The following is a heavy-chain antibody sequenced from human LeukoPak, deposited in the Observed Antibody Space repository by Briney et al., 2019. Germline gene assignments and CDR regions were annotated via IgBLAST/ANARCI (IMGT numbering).Heavy chain of an antibody. CDR3: ARESTFYSESSGYTIDY. CDR2: IYYNGRT. D-gene: IGHD3-22*01. CDR1: GGSISSRDYY. V-gene: IGHV4-30-4*01. Sequence: PSETLSLTCTVSGGSISSRDYYWSWIRQPPGKGLEWIGYIYYNGRTYYKPSLKSRLTISLDTSKSQFSLRLSSVTAADTAVYYCARESTFYSESSGYTIDYWGQGTLVTVSS. J-gene: IGHJ4*02.